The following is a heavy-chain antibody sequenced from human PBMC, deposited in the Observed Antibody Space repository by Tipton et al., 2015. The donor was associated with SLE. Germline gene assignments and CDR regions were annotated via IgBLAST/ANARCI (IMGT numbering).Heavy chain of an antibody. CDR2: IYYSGST. CDR1: GGSISSYY. D-gene: IGHD6-25*01. J-gene: IGHJ3*02. Sequence: LRLSCTVSGGSISSYYWSWIRQPPGKGLEWIGYIYYSGSTNYNPSLKSRVTISVDTSKNQFSLKLSSVTAADTAVYYCARRGGDAFDIWGQVTMVTVSS. CDR3: ARRGGDAFDI. V-gene: IGHV4-59*01.